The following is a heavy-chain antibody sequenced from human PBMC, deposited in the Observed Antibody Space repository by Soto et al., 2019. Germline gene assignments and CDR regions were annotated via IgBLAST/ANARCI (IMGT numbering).Heavy chain of an antibody. D-gene: IGHD6-13*01. CDR2: IIPIFGTA. CDR3: ARNRFNSSRRPTFYYYYGMDV. Sequence: SVKVSCKASGGTFSSYAISWVRQAPGQGLEWMGGIIPIFGTANYAQKFQGRVTITADESTSTAYMELSSLRSEDTAVYYCARNRFNSSRRPTFYYYYGMDVWGQGTTVTVSS. J-gene: IGHJ6*02. V-gene: IGHV1-69*13. CDR1: GGTFSSYA.